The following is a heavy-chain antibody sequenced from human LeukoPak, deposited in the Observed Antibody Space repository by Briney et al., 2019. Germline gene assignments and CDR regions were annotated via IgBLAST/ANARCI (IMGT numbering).Heavy chain of an antibody. Sequence: GESLKISXKGSGYSFTSYWIGWVRQRPGKGLEWTGIIYPGDSDTIYSPSFQGQVTISADKSISTAYLQWSSLKASDTAMYYCARQQRGYSYGSGIDYWGQGTLVTVSS. CDR3: ARQQRGYSYGSGIDY. J-gene: IGHJ4*02. D-gene: IGHD5-18*01. CDR2: IYPGDSDT. CDR1: GYSFTSYW. V-gene: IGHV5-51*01.